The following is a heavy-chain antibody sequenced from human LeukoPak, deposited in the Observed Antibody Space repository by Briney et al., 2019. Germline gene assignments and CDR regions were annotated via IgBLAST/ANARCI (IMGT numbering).Heavy chain of an antibody. J-gene: IGHJ4*02. D-gene: IGHD1-26*01. Sequence: PRRSLRLSCAASGFTFSSYAMHWVRQAPGKGLEWVAVISYDGSNKYYADSVKGRFTISRDNSKNTLYLQMNSLRAEDTAVYYCARGSGSYFPHIDYWGQGTLVTVSS. CDR2: ISYDGSNK. CDR3: ARGSGSYFPHIDY. V-gene: IGHV3-30-3*01. CDR1: GFTFSSYA.